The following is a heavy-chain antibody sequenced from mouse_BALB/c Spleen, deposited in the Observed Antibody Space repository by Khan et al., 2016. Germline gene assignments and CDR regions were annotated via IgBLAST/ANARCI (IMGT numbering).Heavy chain of an antibody. J-gene: IGHJ2*01. V-gene: IGHV3-2*02. Sequence: EVQLQESGPGLVKPSQSLSLTCTVTGYSITSDYAWNWIRQFPGNKLEWMGYISYSGVTSYNPSLKSRISIARDTSKNQFFLQLNSVTTEDTATXNHARDHSGTSFCDYLRQGTTLTVAS. CDR3: ARDHSGTSFCDY. CDR1: GYSITSDYA. CDR2: ISYSGVT. D-gene: IGHD6-1*01.